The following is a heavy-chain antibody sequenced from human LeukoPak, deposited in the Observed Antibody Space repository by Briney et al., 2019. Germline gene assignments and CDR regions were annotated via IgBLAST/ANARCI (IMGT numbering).Heavy chain of an antibody. CDR3: ARFGVIGSNVYNWFDP. D-gene: IGHD2-21*01. Sequence: SETLSLTCTVPGGSISSYYWSWIRQPPGKGLEWIGYIYYSGSTNYNPSLKSRVTISVDTSKNQFSLKLSSVTAADTAVYYCARFGVIGSNVYNWFDPWGPGILVTVSS. CDR1: GGSISSYY. CDR2: IYYSGST. J-gene: IGHJ5*02. V-gene: IGHV4-59*01.